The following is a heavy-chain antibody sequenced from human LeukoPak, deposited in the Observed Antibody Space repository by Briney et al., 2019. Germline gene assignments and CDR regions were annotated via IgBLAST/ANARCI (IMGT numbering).Heavy chain of an antibody. D-gene: IGHD2-15*01. V-gene: IGHV3-23*01. CDR1: GFTFNNYA. CDR3: AKAPLGRCTGAICYSFDY. J-gene: IGHJ4*02. Sequence: GGSLRLSCAASGFTFNNYAMSWVRQAPGRGLEWVSAISGSDADTYYADSVKGRFTISRDNSKNTLYLQMNSLRAEDAAVYYCAKAPLGRCTGAICYSFDYWGQGTLVTVSS. CDR2: ISGSDADT.